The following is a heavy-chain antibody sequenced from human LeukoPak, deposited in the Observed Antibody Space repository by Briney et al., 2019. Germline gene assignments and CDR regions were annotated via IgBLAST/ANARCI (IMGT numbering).Heavy chain of an antibody. V-gene: IGHV3-23*01. J-gene: IGHJ6*02. CDR3: AKSRGSSTSAYAMDV. Sequence: GGSLRLSCAASGFTFSSYAMSWVRQAPGKGREWVSGISGTGGNTYYADSVKGRFTISRDNPKNTLYLQMSTLRAEDTAIYYCAKSRGSSTSAYAMDVWGQGTTVTVSS. CDR1: GFTFSSYA. D-gene: IGHD2-2*01. CDR2: ISGTGGNT.